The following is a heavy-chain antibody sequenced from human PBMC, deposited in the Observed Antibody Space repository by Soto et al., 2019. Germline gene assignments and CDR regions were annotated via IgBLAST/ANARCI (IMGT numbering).Heavy chain of an antibody. CDR1: GGSISSGGYY. Sequence: QVQLQESGPGLVKPSQTLSLTCTVSGGSISSGGYYWSWIRQHPGKGLEWIGYIYYGGSTYYNPSLKSRVTISVDTSKNQFSLKLSSVTAADTAVYYCARLAVGYYYGMDVWGQGTTVTVSS. CDR2: IYYGGST. CDR3: ARLAVGYYYGMDV. D-gene: IGHD2-15*01. J-gene: IGHJ6*02. V-gene: IGHV4-31*03.